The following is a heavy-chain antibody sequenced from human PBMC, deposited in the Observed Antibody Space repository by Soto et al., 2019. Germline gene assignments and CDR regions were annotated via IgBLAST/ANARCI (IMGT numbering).Heavy chain of an antibody. CDR3: ARGYYDFWGGYGDAFDI. Sequence: LSLTCAVSGDSIISIYHWAWIRQPPGKGLEWVASIYHSGTTYYNPSLTSRVTISVDTSKNQFSLKLSSVTAADTAVYYCARGYYDFWGGYGDAFDIWGQGTMVTVSS. J-gene: IGHJ3*02. D-gene: IGHD3-3*01. CDR2: IYHSGTT. V-gene: IGHV4-38-2*01. CDR1: GDSIISIYH.